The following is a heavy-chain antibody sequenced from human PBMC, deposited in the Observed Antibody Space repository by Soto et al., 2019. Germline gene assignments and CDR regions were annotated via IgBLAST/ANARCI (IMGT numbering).Heavy chain of an antibody. CDR3: ARMIFGRTGEYYFDY. V-gene: IGHV2-70*17. D-gene: IGHD3-3*01. CDR2: IDWDDAK. J-gene: IGHJ4*02. CDR1: WFSLSTSSMS. Sequence: SGPTLVNPTQTLTLPCTFSWFSLSTSSMSVAWIRQPPGKALEWLARIDWDDAKFFNTSLKTRLTVSKDTSKNQVVLALTNMDPVDSGTYYCARMIFGRTGEYYFDYWGQGILVTVSS.